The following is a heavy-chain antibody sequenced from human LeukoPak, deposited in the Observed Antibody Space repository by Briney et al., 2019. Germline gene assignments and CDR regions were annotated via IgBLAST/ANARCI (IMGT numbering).Heavy chain of an antibody. D-gene: IGHD5-12*01. V-gene: IGHV5-51*01. CDR2: IYPGDSDT. J-gene: IGHJ4*02. Sequence: GESLKSSCMASGYTFSNFWIGWVRQKSGKGLEFMGVIYPGDSDTTYSPSFQGQVTVSADRSIRTTYLQWTSLEASDSAIYYCARGRGGFSGYENFDYWGQGTMVTVS. CDR3: ARGRGGFSGYENFDY. CDR1: GYTFSNFW.